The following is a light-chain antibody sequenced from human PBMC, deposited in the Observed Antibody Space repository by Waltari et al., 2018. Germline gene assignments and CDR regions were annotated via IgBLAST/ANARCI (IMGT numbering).Light chain of an antibody. J-gene: IGKJ1*01. CDR3: QQRSNWPPRVT. CDR2: DAS. CDR1: QSVSSY. Sequence: EIVLTQSPATLSLSPGERATLSCRASQSVSSYLAWYHQKPGQAPRLLIYDASNRATGIPARFSGSGSGTDFTLTISSLEPEDFAVYYCQQRSNWPPRVTFGQGTKVEIK. V-gene: IGKV3-11*01.